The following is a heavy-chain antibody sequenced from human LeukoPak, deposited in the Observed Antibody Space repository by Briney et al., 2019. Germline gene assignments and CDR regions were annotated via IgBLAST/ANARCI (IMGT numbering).Heavy chain of an antibody. Sequence: SETLSLTCAVYGGSFSGYYWSWIRQPPGKGLEWIGEINHSGRTNYNPSLKSRVTISVDTSKNQFSLKLSSVTAADTAVYYCARDAIGSGSTDYWGQGTLVTVSS. CDR2: INHSGRT. V-gene: IGHV4-34*01. CDR3: ARDAIGSGSTDY. D-gene: IGHD3-10*01. CDR1: GGSFSGYY. J-gene: IGHJ4*02.